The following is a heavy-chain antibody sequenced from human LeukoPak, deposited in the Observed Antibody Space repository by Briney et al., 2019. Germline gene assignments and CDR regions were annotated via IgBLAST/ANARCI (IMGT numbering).Heavy chain of an antibody. V-gene: IGHV1-46*01. Sequence: EASVKVSFKASGYTFTSYYMHWVRQAPGQGPEWMGIINPSGGSTSYAQKFQGRVTMTRDTSTSTVYMELSSLRSEDTAVYYCARVPNVDTAMVEFDYWGQGTLVTVSS. CDR3: ARVPNVDTAMVEFDY. D-gene: IGHD5-18*01. J-gene: IGHJ4*02. CDR1: GYTFTSYY. CDR2: INPSGGST.